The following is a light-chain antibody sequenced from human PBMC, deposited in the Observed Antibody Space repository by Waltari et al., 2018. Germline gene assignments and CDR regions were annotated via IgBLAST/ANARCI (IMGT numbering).Light chain of an antibody. CDR3: CSYAGSSTLV. Sequence: QSALTQPASVSGSPGQSITISCTGTSSDVGGYNYVSWYQQHPGKAPKLMIYDVSKRPSGVSNRFAGSKAGTAAALTISGRQAEDEADYYCCSYAGSSTLVFGGGTKLTVL. CDR2: DVS. CDR1: SSDVGGYNY. V-gene: IGLV2-23*02. J-gene: IGLJ2*01.